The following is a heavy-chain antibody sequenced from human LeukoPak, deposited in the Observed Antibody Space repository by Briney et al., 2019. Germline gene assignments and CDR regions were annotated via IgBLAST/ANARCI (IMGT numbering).Heavy chain of an antibody. CDR3: ASGPRWTDFDY. Sequence: PGGSVRLSCAASGFTFRNYWMSWVRQAPGKGLEWVANIKQDGSEKYYVDSVKGRFTISRDNAKNSLYLQMNSLRAEDTAVYYCASGPRWTDFDYWGQGTLVTVSS. J-gene: IGHJ4*02. D-gene: IGHD4-23*01. CDR2: IKQDGSEK. CDR1: GFTFRNYW. V-gene: IGHV3-7*01.